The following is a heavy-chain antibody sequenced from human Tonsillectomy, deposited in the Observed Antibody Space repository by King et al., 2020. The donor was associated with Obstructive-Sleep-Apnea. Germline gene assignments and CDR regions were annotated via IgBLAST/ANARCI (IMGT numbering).Heavy chain of an antibody. Sequence: VQLVQSGAEVKKPGESLKISCKASGYTFSSYWIGWVRPMPGKGLEWMGSIYPGDSDTRFNPSFQGQVTISADKSISTAYLQGSSLKASDTAMYYCARRGGYCTNGVCYGTYFDYWGQGTLVTVSS. CDR1: GYTFSSYW. J-gene: IGHJ4*02. V-gene: IGHV5-51*01. CDR2: IYPGDSDT. D-gene: IGHD2-8*01. CDR3: ARRGGYCTNGVCYGTYFDY.